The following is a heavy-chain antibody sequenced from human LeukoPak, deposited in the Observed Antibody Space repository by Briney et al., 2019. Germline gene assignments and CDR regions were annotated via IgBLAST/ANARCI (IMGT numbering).Heavy chain of an antibody. CDR3: ARGVTGGWYGDFQH. J-gene: IGHJ1*01. Sequence: SETLSLTCTVSGGSVSSGSYYWSWIRQPPGKGLEWIGYIYYSGSTNYNPSLKSRVTISVDTSKNQFSLKLSSVTAADTAVYYCARGVTGGWYGDFQHWGQGTLVTVSS. CDR1: GGSVSSGSYY. CDR2: IYYSGST. D-gene: IGHD6-19*01. V-gene: IGHV4-61*01.